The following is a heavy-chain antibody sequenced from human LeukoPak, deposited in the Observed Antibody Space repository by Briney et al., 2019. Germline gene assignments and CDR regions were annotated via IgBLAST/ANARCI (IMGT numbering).Heavy chain of an antibody. CDR3: ARGVRENRSWYTVHFDY. CDR1: GYTFTSYG. D-gene: IGHD2-2*02. Sequence: ASVKVSCKASGYTFTSYGISWVRQAPGQGLEWMGWISIYDGKTLYAQKFQGRVTMTTDTSTSTAYMELRSLRSDDTAVYYCARGVRENRSWYTVHFDYWGQGTLVTVSS. J-gene: IGHJ4*02. V-gene: IGHV1-18*01. CDR2: ISIYDGKT.